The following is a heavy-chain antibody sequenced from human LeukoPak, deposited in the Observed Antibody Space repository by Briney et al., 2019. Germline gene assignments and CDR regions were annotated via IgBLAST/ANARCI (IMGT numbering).Heavy chain of an antibody. D-gene: IGHD2-15*01. CDR3: ARDYCSGGSCYSYYFDY. Sequence: GASVKVSCKASGYTFTGYYMHWVRQAPGQGLEWMGRINPNSGGTNYAQKFQGRVTMTRDTSISTAYMELSGLRSDDTAVYYCARDYCSGGSCYSYYFDYWGQGTLVTVSS. CDR2: INPNSGGT. J-gene: IGHJ4*02. V-gene: IGHV1-2*06. CDR1: GYTFTGYY.